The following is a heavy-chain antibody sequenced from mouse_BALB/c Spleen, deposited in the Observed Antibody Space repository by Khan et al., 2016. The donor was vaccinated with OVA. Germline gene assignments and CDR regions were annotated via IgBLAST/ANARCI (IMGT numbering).Heavy chain of an antibody. CDR1: GYTFTTYW. CDR2: INPTSGYT. Sequence: QVQLQQSGAELAKPGASVKMSCKASGYTFTTYWMHWVKQRPGQGLEWIGYINPTSGYTDYNDKFKDRATLSADKSSSKAYMQLNSLTSEDSAVYYCTRDRIDYWVQGTTLTVSS. V-gene: IGHV1-7*01. CDR3: TRDRIDY. J-gene: IGHJ2*01.